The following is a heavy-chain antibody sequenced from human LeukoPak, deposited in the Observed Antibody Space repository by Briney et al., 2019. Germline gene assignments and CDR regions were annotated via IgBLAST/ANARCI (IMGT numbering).Heavy chain of an antibody. CDR2: LTGISTYI. D-gene: IGHD3-22*01. CDR3: VGQIDYYDSSGHLNRFDP. V-gene: IGHV3-21*01. J-gene: IGHJ5*02. Sequence: GGSLRLSCFASGFTFRSYTMNWVSQAPGKGLEWVSSLTGISTYIEYADSVRGRFTISRDNSNNTLHLHMSNLRDEDTAVYYCVGQIDYYDSSGHLNRFDPWGQGTLVTVSS. CDR1: GFTFRSYT.